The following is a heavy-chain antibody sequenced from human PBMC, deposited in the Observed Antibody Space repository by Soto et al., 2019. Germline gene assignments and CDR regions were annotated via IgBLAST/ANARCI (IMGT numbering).Heavy chain of an antibody. Sequence: QVQLVESGGGVGQPGRSLRLSCAASGFTFSSYPMHWVRQAPGKGLEWVAFISYDESNKYYADSVKGRFTISRDNSKNTLYLQMNSLRAEDTAVYYCARVRGSSWYEGAFDIWGQGTMVTVSS. CDR2: ISYDESNK. D-gene: IGHD6-13*01. CDR1: GFTFSSYP. V-gene: IGHV3-30-3*01. J-gene: IGHJ3*02. CDR3: ARVRGSSWYEGAFDI.